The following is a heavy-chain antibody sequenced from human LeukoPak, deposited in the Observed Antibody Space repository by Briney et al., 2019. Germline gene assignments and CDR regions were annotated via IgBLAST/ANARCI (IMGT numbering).Heavy chain of an antibody. J-gene: IGHJ6*02. CDR3: ARQGASTVAGWDYYYYGMDV. CDR1: GGSISSYY. D-gene: IGHD6-19*01. Sequence: SEALSLTCTVSGGSISSYYWSWIRQPPGKGLEWIGYIYYSGSTNYNPSLKSRVTISVDTSKNQFSLKLSFVTDADTAVYYCARQGASTVAGWDYYYYGMDVWGQGTTVTVSS. V-gene: IGHV4-59*08. CDR2: IYYSGST.